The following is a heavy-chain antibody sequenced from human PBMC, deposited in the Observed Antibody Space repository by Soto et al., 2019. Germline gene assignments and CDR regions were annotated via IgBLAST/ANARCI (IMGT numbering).Heavy chain of an antibody. CDR2: ISSSSSTI. Sequence: GGSLRLSCAASGFTFSSYSMNWVRQAPGKGLEWVSYISSSSSTIYYADSVKGRFTISRDNSKNTLYLQMNSLRAEDTAVYYCAKDPDNRYSGYDDLDPKVDYWGQGTLVTVSS. CDR1: GFTFSSYS. D-gene: IGHD5-12*01. CDR3: AKDPDNRYSGYDDLDPKVDY. J-gene: IGHJ4*02. V-gene: IGHV3-48*01.